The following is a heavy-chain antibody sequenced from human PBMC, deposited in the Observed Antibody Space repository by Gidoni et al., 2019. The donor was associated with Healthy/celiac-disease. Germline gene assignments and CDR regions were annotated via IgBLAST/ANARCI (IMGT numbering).Heavy chain of an antibody. CDR3: ASSSTIFGVVIIGNYYYGMDV. CDR1: GGTFSSYA. V-gene: IGHV1-69*01. CDR2: ILPIFGTA. D-gene: IGHD3-3*01. Sequence: QVQLVQSGAEVKKPGSSVKVSCKASGGTFSSYAISWVRQAPGQGLEWMGGILPIFGTANYAQKFQGRVTITADESTSTAYMELSSLRSEDTAVYYCASSSTIFGVVIIGNYYYGMDVWGQGTTVTVSS. J-gene: IGHJ6*02.